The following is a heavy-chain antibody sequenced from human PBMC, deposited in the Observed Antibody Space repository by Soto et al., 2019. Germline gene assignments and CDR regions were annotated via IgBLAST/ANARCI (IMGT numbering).Heavy chain of an antibody. D-gene: IGHD2-2*01. CDR2: VNHSGST. J-gene: IGHJ6*03. CDR1: GGSFSGYF. CDR3: ARGIVPVYYMDV. Sequence: ETLSLTCAVYGGSFSGYFWSWIRQPPGKGLEWIGEVNHSGSTNYNPSLKSRVTISVDTSKNQFSLKLSSVTAADTAVYYCARGIVPVYYMDVWGKGTTVTVSS. V-gene: IGHV4-34*01.